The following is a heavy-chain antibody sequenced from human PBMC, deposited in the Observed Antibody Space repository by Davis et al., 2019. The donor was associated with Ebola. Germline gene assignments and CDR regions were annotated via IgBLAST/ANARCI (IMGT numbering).Heavy chain of an antibody. CDR3: ARDAFWGFSFDY. V-gene: IGHV4-59*12. CDR1: GDSISTYY. D-gene: IGHD7-27*01. J-gene: IGHJ4*02. CDR2: IRYSGST. Sequence: PSETLSLTCTVSGDSISTYYWSWLRQPPGKGLEWIGYIRYSGSTNYNPSLKSRVTISVDTSKNQFSLKLSSVTAADTAVYYCARDAFWGFSFDYWGQGTLVTVSS.